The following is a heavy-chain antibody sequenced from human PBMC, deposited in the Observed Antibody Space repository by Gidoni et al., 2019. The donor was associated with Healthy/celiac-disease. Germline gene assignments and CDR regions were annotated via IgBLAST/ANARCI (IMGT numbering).Heavy chain of an antibody. D-gene: IGHD3-10*01. J-gene: IGHJ4*02. CDR1: GLTFGEYA. V-gene: IGHV3-49*05. Sequence: EVQLVETGGGLVKPGRSLRLSCTASGLTFGEYAMSWFRQAPGKGLEWVGFIRSKAYGGTTEYAASVKGRFTISRDDSKSIAYLQMNSLKTEDTAVYYCTRDGVGFRGVIIKGYYFDYWGQGTLVTVSS. CDR3: TRDGVGFRGVIIKGYYFDY. CDR2: IRSKAYGGTT.